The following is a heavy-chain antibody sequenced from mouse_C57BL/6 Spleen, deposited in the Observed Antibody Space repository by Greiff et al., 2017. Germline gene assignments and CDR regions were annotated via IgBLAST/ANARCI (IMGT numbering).Heavy chain of an antibody. Sequence: VQLQESGAELARPGASVKLSCKASGYTFTSYTMHWVKQRPGQGLEWIGYINPSSGYTKYNQKFKDKATLTADKSSSTAYMQLSRLTSEDSAVYYCAREDYQCNPSFDYWGQGTTLTVSS. V-gene: IGHV1-4*01. CDR2: INPSSGYT. CDR3: AREDYQCNPSFDY. J-gene: IGHJ2*01. D-gene: IGHD5-5*01. CDR1: GYTFTSYT.